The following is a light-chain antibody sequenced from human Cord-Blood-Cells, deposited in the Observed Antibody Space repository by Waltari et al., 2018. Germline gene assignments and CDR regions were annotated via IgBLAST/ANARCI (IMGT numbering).Light chain of an antibody. CDR1: RSDVGSCNL. CDR3: CSYAGSSTWV. V-gene: IGLV2-23*01. Sequence: QPALTHPASVSGSPGQSSPTSCTGTRSDVGSCNLVSWYQQHPGKAPNLMIYEGSKRPSGVSNRFSGSKSGNTASLTISGLQAEDEADYYCCSYAGSSTWVFGGGTKLTVL. J-gene: IGLJ3*02. CDR2: EGS.